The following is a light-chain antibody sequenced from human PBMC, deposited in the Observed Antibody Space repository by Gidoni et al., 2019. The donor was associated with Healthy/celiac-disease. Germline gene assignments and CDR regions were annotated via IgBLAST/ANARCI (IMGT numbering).Light chain of an antibody. V-gene: IGKV1-39*01. CDR1: QSISSY. J-gene: IGKJ5*01. Sequence: DIEMTQSPSSLSASVGDRVTITCRASQSISSYLNWYQQKPGKAPKLLIYGASSLETGIPSRFSGSGSGTDFTLTISSLQPEDFATYYCQQCYSTPSITFGEGTRVEIK. CDR3: QQCYSTPSIT. CDR2: GAS.